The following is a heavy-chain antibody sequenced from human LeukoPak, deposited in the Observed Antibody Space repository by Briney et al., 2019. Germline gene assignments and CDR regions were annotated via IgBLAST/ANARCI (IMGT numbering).Heavy chain of an antibody. J-gene: IGHJ4*02. CDR1: GYTFTSYG. D-gene: IGHD2-2*01. Sequence: ASVKVSCKASGYTFTSYGISWVRQAPGQGLEWMGWISAYNGNTNYAQKLQGRVTMTTDTSTSTAYMELRSLRSDDTAVYYCARANFLYCSSSTCLFDYWGQGTLVTISS. CDR2: ISAYNGNT. V-gene: IGHV1-18*01. CDR3: ARANFLYCSSSTCLFDY.